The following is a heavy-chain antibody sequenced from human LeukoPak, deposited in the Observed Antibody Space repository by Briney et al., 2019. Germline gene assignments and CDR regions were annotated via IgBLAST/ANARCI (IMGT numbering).Heavy chain of an antibody. J-gene: IGHJ3*02. V-gene: IGHV3-23*01. CDR2: ISGSGGST. Sequence: GGSLRLSCAASGFTFSSYAMSWVRQAPGKGLEWVSAISGSGGSTYYADSVKGRFTISRDNSKNTLYLQMNSLRAEDTAVYYCAKDLRGDNTWTPSDAFDIWGQGTMVTVSS. CDR3: AKDLRGDNTWTPSDAFDI. D-gene: IGHD2-21*02. CDR1: GFTFSSYA.